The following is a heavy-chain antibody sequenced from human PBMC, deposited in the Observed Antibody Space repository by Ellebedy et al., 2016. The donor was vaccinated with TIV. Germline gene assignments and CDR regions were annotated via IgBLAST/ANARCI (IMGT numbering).Heavy chain of an antibody. Sequence: AASVKVSCKVSGYTLTELSMHWVRQAPGKGLEWMGGFDPEDGETIYAQKFQGRVTMTEDTSTDTAYMELSSLRSEDTAVYYCATDMITMVRGVMGYWGQGTLVTVSS. CDR2: FDPEDGET. CDR1: GYTLTELS. V-gene: IGHV1-24*01. J-gene: IGHJ4*02. CDR3: ATDMITMVRGVMGY. D-gene: IGHD3-10*01.